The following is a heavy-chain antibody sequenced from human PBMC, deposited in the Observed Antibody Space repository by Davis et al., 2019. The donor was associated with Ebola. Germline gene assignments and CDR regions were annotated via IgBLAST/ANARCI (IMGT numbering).Heavy chain of an antibody. Sequence: GESLKISCAASGFTFSDYWMSWVRQAPGKGPEWVANIKEDGSVEDYVDSVKGRFTISRDNAKNSLYLQMNSLRAEDTAVYYCARGRRLDSWGQGTLVTVSS. CDR2: IKEDGSVE. CDR1: GFTFSDYW. V-gene: IGHV3-7*03. J-gene: IGHJ4*02. D-gene: IGHD6-6*01. CDR3: ARGRRLDS.